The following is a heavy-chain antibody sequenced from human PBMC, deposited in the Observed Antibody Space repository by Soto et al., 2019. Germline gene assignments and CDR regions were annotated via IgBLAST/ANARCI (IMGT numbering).Heavy chain of an antibody. D-gene: IGHD3-9*01. V-gene: IGHV3-64D*06. CDR3: VKPGYYDILTGYRTRYYFDY. CDR2: ISSNGGST. CDR1: GFTFSSYA. J-gene: IGHJ4*02. Sequence: EVQLVESGGGLVQPGGSLRLSCSASGFTFSSYAMHWVRQAPGKGLEYVSAISSNGGSTYYADSVKGRFTISRDNSKNTLYLQMSSLRAEDTAVYYCVKPGYYDILTGYRTRYYFDYWGQGTLVTVSS.